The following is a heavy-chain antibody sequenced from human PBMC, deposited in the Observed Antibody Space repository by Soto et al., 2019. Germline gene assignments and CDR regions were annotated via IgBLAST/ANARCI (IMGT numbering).Heavy chain of an antibody. Sequence: QVQLVESGGGVVQPGRSLRLSWAASGFTFSTYGIHWVRQTPGKGLEWVTFISYDGRDKTYADSVKGRFTISRDNSKNTVFLQMDSLRVEDTDVFYCAKPAYPYAYYFDYWGQGTVVTVSS. V-gene: IGHV3-30*18. D-gene: IGHD2-21*01. CDR2: ISYDGRDK. CDR3: AKPAYPYAYYFDY. CDR1: GFTFSTYG. J-gene: IGHJ4*02.